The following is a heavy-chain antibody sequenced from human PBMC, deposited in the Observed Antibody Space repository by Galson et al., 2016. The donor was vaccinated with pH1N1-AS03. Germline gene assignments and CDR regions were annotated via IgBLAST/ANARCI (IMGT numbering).Heavy chain of an antibody. CDR3: ARESESCSNTMAFDI. CDR2: IIPIFGTP. J-gene: IGHJ3*02. CDR1: GGTFSNYV. V-gene: IGHV1-69*06. Sequence: SVKVSCKASGGTFSNYVISWVRQAPGQGLEWMGGIIPIFGTPNYAQKFQGRVTITADKSTFTAYMELSSLRSEDTAVYYCARESESCSNTMAFDIWGQGAMVTVSS. D-gene: IGHD3-10*01.